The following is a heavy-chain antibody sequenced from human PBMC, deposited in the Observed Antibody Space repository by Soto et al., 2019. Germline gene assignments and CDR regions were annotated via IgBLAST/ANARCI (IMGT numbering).Heavy chain of an antibody. CDR2: INHSGNT. V-gene: IGHV4-34*01. J-gene: IGHJ4*02. CDR3: ARHHVRGRTIAGAAEF. CDR1: GGSLSGYY. Sequence: QLQLQQWGAGLLKPSETLSLTCAVYGGSLSGYYWSWIRQPPGKALEWIGEINHSGNTNYNPSLKSRVTISVDTSKNQLFLNLSSVTAADTAMYFCARHHVRGRTIAGAAEFWGQGTLFTVSS. D-gene: IGHD1-26*01.